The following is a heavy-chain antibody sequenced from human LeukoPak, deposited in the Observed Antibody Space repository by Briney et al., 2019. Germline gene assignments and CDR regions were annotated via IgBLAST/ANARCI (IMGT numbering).Heavy chain of an antibody. V-gene: IGHV1-2*02. CDR1: GYTFTGYY. D-gene: IGHD4-17*01. CDR3: ARAHNYGDYAAN. Sequence: ASVKVSCKASGYTFTGYYMHWVRQAPGQGLEWMGWINPNSGGTNYAQKFQGRVTMTRDTSISTAYMELSRLRSDDTAVYYCARAHNYGDYAANWGQGTLVTVSS. CDR2: INPNSGGT. J-gene: IGHJ4*02.